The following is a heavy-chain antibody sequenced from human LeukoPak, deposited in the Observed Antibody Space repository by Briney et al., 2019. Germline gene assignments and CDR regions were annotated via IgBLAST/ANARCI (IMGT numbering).Heavy chain of an antibody. J-gene: IGHJ6*03. CDR2: IYYSGST. D-gene: IGHD4-17*01. Sequence: WETLSLTCTVSGGSISSSSYYWGWIRQPPGKGLEWIGSIYYSGSTYYNPSLKSRVTISVDTSKNQFSLKLSSVTAADTAVYYCARELTTTFYYYMDVWGKGTTVTISS. V-gene: IGHV4-39*02. CDR3: ARELTTTFYYYMDV. CDR1: GGSISSSSYY.